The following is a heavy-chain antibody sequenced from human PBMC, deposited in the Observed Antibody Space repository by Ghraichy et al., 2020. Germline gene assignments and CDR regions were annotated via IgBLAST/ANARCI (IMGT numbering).Heavy chain of an antibody. J-gene: IGHJ6*03. CDR2: ISGSGGST. CDR3: ARRYFYDSGGYYYVGGPPFYTDV. V-gene: IGHV3-23*01. D-gene: IGHD3-22*01. CDR1: GFTFSNYA. Sequence: GGSLRLSCAASGFTFSNYAMSWVRQAPGKGLEWVSVISGSGGSTYYADPVKGRFTISRDNSKNTLYLQMNSLRAEDTAIYYCARRYFYDSGGYYYVGGPPFYTDVRGKGTTVTVSS.